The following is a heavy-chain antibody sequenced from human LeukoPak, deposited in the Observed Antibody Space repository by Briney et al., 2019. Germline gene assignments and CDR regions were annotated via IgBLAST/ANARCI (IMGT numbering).Heavy chain of an antibody. CDR2: IYYSGST. CDR3: ARVTPRRWFDP. D-gene: IGHD2-15*01. J-gene: IGHJ5*02. CDR1: GGSISSYY. Sequence: SETLSLTCTVSGGSISSYYWSWIRQPPGKGLEWIGYIYYSGSTNYNPSLKSRVTISVDTSKNQFSLKLSSVTAADTAVYYCARVTPRRWFDPWGQGTLVTVPS. V-gene: IGHV4-59*01.